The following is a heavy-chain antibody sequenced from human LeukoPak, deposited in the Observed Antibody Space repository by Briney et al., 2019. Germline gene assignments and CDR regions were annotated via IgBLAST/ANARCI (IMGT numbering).Heavy chain of an antibody. D-gene: IGHD6-19*01. CDR3: ARGGTPGYSSGRIDY. J-gene: IGHJ4*02. Sequence: GGSLRLSCIASGFTVSSNYMSWVRQAPGKGLEWVSVIYSAGNTYYADSVKGRFTISRHNSENTLYLHMNSLRVEDTAVYFCARGGTPGYSSGRIDYWGQGTLVTVSS. V-gene: IGHV3-53*04. CDR1: GFTVSSNY. CDR2: IYSAGNT.